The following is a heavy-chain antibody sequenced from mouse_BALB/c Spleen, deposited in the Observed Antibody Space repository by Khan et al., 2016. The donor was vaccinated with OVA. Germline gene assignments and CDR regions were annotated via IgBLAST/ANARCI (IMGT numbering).Heavy chain of an antibody. D-gene: IGHD1-1*01. CDR3: TRDCNGSSYVAD. J-gene: IGHJ3*01. CDR2: ISSGSVTI. CDR1: GFTFSNFG. Sequence: EVELVESGGGLVQPGGSRKLSCAASGFTFSNFGMHWVRQAPEKGLEWVAYISSGSVTINYADTLQGRFTFSRDNPKNTLFLQLTSLRSEDTAMYYCTRDCNGSSYVADWGQGTLVTVSA. V-gene: IGHV5-17*02.